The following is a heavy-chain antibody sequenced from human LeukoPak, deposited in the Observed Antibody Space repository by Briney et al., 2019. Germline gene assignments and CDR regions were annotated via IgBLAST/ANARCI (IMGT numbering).Heavy chain of an antibody. V-gene: IGHV4-34*01. Sequence: PSETLSLTCTVSGGSISSYYWSWIRQPPGKGLEWIGEINHSGSTNYNPSLKSRVTISVDTSKNQFSLKLSSVTAADTAVYYCARGYSSSWYPNYYFDYWGQGTLVTVSS. J-gene: IGHJ4*02. D-gene: IGHD6-13*01. CDR2: INHSGST. CDR1: GGSISSYY. CDR3: ARGYSSSWYPNYYFDY.